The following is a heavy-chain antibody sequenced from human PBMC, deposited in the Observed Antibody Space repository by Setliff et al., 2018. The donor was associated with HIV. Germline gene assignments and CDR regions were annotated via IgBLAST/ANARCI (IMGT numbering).Heavy chain of an antibody. CDR2: IFYSGDT. CDR1: GGSISSSSYY. J-gene: IGHJ4*02. CDR3: ARHERYYSGSGEDY. V-gene: IGHV4-39*01. Sequence: KTSETLSLTCTVSGGSISSSSYYWGWIRQPPGKGLEWIGSIFYSGDTYYNPSLKSRVTISIDTSRNHFSLKLSSLTAADTAVYYCARHERYYSGSGEDYWGQGTLVTVSS. D-gene: IGHD3-10*01.